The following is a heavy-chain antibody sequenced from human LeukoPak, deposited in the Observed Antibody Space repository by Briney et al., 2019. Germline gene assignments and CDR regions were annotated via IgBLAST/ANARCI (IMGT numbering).Heavy chain of an antibody. Sequence: GGSLRLSCAASGFTFSSYAMSWVRQAPGKGLEWVSAISGSGGSTYYADSVKGRFTISRDNSKNTLYLQMNSLRAEDTVVYYCAKARYLDVEYYFDYWGQGTLVTVSS. CDR1: GFTFSSYA. CDR3: AKARYLDVEYYFDY. D-gene: IGHD3-9*01. J-gene: IGHJ4*02. V-gene: IGHV3-23*01. CDR2: ISGSGGST.